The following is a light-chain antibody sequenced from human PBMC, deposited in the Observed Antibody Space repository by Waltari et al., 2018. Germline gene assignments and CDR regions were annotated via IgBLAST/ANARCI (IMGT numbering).Light chain of an antibody. J-gene: IGLJ2*01. CDR3: HSRDSSGDVL. Sequence: SSELTQDPAVSVALGQTVRITCQGDSLRTYYVSWFLQKPGQAPALVIYGKNNRPSGIPDRFSASSSGSTDALTIIGAQAEDEADYYCHSRDSSGDVLIGGGTKLTVV. CDR2: GKN. CDR1: SLRTYY. V-gene: IGLV3-19*01.